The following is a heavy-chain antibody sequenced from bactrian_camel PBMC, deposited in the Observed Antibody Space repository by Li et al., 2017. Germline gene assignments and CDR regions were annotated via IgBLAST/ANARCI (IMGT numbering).Heavy chain of an antibody. CDR1: GLIFPGNT. D-gene: IGHD5*01. CDR3: AAGGYGGKCLPKRRF. Sequence: DVQLVESGGGSVQPGGSLRLSCATSGLIFPGNTMSWFRQVLGNEREVVASINWLSHTVYADSVKGRFTISRDNGKNIVYLQMNNLKPEDSGDYYCAAGGYGGKCLPKRRFWGQGTQVTVS. J-gene: IGHJ4*01. CDR2: INWLSHT. V-gene: IGHV3S67*01.